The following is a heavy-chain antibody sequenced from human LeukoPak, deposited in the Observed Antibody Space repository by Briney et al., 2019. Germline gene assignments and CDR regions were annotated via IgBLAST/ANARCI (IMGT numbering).Heavy chain of an antibody. J-gene: IGHJ4*02. D-gene: IGHD6-13*01. CDR3: ARGKGPGYSSS. Sequence: ASVKVSCKASGGTFSSYAISWVRQAPGQGLEWMGGIIPIFGTANYAQKFQGRVTMTRNTSISTAYMELSSLRSEDTAVYYCARGKGPGYSSSWGQGTLVTVSS. V-gene: IGHV1-69*05. CDR2: IIPIFGTA. CDR1: GGTFSSYA.